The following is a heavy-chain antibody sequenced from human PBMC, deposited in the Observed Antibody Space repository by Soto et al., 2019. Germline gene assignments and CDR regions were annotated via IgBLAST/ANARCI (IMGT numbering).Heavy chain of an antibody. Sequence: GGSVEVSCKGSGGPFSSYAISWGRQALGQGLEWMGGIIPIFGTANYAQKFQGRVTITADESTSTAYMELSSLRSEDTAVYYCARSITMIVIQAFDIWGQGTMVTVSS. V-gene: IGHV1-69*13. CDR2: IIPIFGTA. J-gene: IGHJ3*02. CDR3: ARSITMIVIQAFDI. D-gene: IGHD3-22*01. CDR1: GGPFSSYA.